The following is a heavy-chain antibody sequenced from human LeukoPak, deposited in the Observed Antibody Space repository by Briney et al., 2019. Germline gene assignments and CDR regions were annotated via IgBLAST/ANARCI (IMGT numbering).Heavy chain of an antibody. V-gene: IGHV1-69*05. D-gene: IGHD6-13*01. J-gene: IGHJ4*02. CDR2: IIPIFGTA. CDR1: GGTFSSYA. Sequence: SVKVSXKASGGTFSSYAISWVRQAPGQGLEWMGGIIPIFGTANYAQKFQGRVTITTDESTSTAYMGLSSLRSEDTAVYYCARVSIAAAGTLDYWGQGTLVTVSS. CDR3: ARVSIAAAGTLDY.